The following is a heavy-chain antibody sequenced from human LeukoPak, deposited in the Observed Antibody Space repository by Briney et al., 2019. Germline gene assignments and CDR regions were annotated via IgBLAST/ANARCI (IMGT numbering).Heavy chain of an antibody. J-gene: IGHJ4*02. CDR2: ISFDGSNE. CDR3: ATGKNCSGGACYSEFDY. D-gene: IGHD2-15*01. Sequence: GGSLRLSCAVSGFSISDNFMHWVRQAPGKGLEWVAVISFDGSNEYYADSVKGRFTISRDNSKNTMYLQMNSLRGDDTAVYYCATGKNCSGGACYSEFDYWGQGTLVTVSS. V-gene: IGHV3-30*03. CDR1: GFSISDNF.